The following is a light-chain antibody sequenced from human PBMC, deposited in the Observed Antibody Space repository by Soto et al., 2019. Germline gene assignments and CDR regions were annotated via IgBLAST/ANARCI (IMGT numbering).Light chain of an antibody. Sequence: EIVLTQSPATLSLSPGERATLSCRASQTVSRYLSWYQQKPGQAPRLLIYDAFNRAPGIPARFSGSGSGTDFSLTISSLEPEDFATYYCQQSYSFPRTFGQGTKVEV. CDR3: QQSYSFPRT. CDR1: QTVSRY. V-gene: IGKV3-11*01. J-gene: IGKJ1*01. CDR2: DAF.